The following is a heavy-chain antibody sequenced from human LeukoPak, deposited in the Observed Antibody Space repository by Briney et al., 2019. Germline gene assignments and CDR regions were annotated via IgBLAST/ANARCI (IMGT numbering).Heavy chain of an antibody. CDR1: GGSISSGGYS. Sequence: SETLSLTCAVSGGSISSGGYSWSWIRQPPGKGLEWIGYIYHSGSTYYNPSLKSRVTISVDRYKNQFSLKLSSVTAADTAVYYCARGRYYGSGSYYNVGVYYFDYWGQGTLVTVSS. CDR2: IYHSGST. J-gene: IGHJ4*02. CDR3: ARGRYYGSGSYYNVGVYYFDY. V-gene: IGHV4-30-2*01. D-gene: IGHD3-10*01.